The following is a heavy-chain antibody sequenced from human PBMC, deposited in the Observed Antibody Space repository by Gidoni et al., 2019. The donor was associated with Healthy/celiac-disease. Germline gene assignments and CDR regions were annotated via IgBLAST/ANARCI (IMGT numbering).Heavy chain of an antibody. V-gene: IGHV1-2*06. D-gene: IGHD2-15*01. CDR2: INPNRGGP. CDR3: ARGGEVVEFDY. CDR1: GYTFTGYY. Sequence: QVQLVQSGDEVKKHGAAVKVACKAAGYTFTGYYMHWVRQAPGQGLEWMGRINPNRGGPNYAQTFQGRVTMTRDTSISTASMELSRLRSDDTAVYYCARGGEVVEFDYWGQGTLVTVSS. J-gene: IGHJ4*02.